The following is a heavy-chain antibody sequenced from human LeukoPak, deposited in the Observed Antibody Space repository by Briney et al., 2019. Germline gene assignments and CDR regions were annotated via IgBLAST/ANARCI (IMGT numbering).Heavy chain of an antibody. Sequence: GESLKISCKGSGYSFTNYWIGWVRQMPGKGLEWMGIIHPGDSDTKYSPSFQGQVTISADKSISTAYLQWSSLEASDTAMYYCARLTTTLTTFLDYWGQGTLVTVSS. CDR1: GYSFTNYW. CDR2: IHPGDSDT. CDR3: ARLTTTLTTFLDY. V-gene: IGHV5-51*01. D-gene: IGHD4-11*01. J-gene: IGHJ4*02.